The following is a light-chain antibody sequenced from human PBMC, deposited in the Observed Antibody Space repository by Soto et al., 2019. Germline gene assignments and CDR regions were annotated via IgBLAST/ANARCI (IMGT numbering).Light chain of an antibody. V-gene: IGKV3-11*01. CDR1: QSIATF. CDR3: QQRTNWPPTHT. CDR2: DAS. Sequence: EIVLTQSPATLSLSPGERATLSCRASQSIATFLTWYQQKPGQPPRLLIYDASKRATGIPARFSGSGSGTYFSLTSSSLEPDDFAIYYCQQRTNWPPTHTFGQGTKLEIK. J-gene: IGKJ2*01.